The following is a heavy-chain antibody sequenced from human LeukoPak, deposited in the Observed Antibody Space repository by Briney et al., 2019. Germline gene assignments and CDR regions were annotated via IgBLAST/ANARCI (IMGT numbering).Heavy chain of an antibody. V-gene: IGHV3-48*03. CDR1: GFTFSSYE. J-gene: IGHJ4*02. CDR3: ARVTDYGGNFPLDY. Sequence: GGSLRLSCAASGFTFSSYEMNWVRQAPGKGLEWVSYISSSGSTIYYADSVKGRFTISRDNAKNSLYLQMNSLRAEDTAVYYCARVTDYGGNFPLDYWGQGTLVTVSS. D-gene: IGHD4-23*01. CDR2: ISSSGSTI.